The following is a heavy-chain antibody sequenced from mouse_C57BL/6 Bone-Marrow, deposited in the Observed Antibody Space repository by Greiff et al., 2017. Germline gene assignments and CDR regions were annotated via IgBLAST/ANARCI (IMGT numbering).Heavy chain of an antibody. Sequence: VQRVESGPGLVAPSQSLSITCTVSGFSLTSYGVHWVRQSPGKGLAWLGVIWGVGSTNYNSALKSRLSISKDNSKSQVFLKMNSLQTDDAAMYYCARDLGRGFAYWGQGNRVTVSA. CDR1: GFSLTSYG. CDR2: IWGVGST. V-gene: IGHV2-6*01. J-gene: IGHJ3*01. D-gene: IGHD4-1*01. CDR3: ARDLGRGFAY.